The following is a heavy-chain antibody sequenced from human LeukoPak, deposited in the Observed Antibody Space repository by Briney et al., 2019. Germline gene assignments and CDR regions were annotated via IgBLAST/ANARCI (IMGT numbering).Heavy chain of an antibody. CDR3: ARDPSRDNWNYGSLGLYYYGMDV. V-gene: IGHV3-30-3*01. CDR2: ISYDGSNK. D-gene: IGHD1-7*01. Sequence: GGSLRLSCAASGFTFSSYAMHWVRQAPGKGLEWVAVISYDGSNKYYADSVKGRFTISRDNSKNTLYLQMNSLRAEDTAVYYCARDPSRDNWNYGSLGLYYYGMDVWGQGTTVTVSS. J-gene: IGHJ6*02. CDR1: GFTFSSYA.